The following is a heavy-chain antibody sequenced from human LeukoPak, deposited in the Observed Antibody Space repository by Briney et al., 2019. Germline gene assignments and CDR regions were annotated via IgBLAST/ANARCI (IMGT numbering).Heavy chain of an antibody. CDR2: IYTSGST. CDR1: GGSISSGSYS. CDR3: VWGSYPRNYFDY. D-gene: IGHD3-16*01. Sequence: PSETLSLTCTVSGGSISSGSYSWRWIRQPAGRGLEWIGRIYTSGSTNYNPSLQSRVTISVDTSKNQFSLKLSSVTAADTAVYYCVWGSYPRNYFDYWGQGTLVTVSS. V-gene: IGHV4-61*02. J-gene: IGHJ4*02.